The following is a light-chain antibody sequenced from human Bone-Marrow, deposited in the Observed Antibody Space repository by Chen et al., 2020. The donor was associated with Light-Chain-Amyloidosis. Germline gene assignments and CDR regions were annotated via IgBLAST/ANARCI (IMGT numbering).Light chain of an antibody. J-gene: IGLJ2*01. CDR2: SDT. CDR3: QSADSSGTYEVI. V-gene: IGLV3-25*03. Sequence: SYELTQPPSVSVSPGQTARITCSGDDLPTKYAYWYQQKPGQAPVLVIHSDTERPSGISERFSGSSSGTTATLTIGGVQAEDEADYHCQSADSSGTYEVIFGGGTKLTVL. CDR1: DLPTKY.